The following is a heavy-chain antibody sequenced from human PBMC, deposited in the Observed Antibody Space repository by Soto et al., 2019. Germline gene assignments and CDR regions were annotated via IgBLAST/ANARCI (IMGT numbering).Heavy chain of an antibody. Sequence: QITLKESGPTLVKPTQTLTLTCNLSGISLTTSGVAVGWFRQPPGKALEWLALLYWDDLKHYSPSLESRLTVTRDTSKNQVVLTMANMDPVDTATFYCAHTSRLSGDHYFDSWGQGALVTVSS. V-gene: IGHV2-5*02. J-gene: IGHJ4*02. D-gene: IGHD7-27*01. CDR3: AHTSRLSGDHYFDS. CDR2: LYWDDLK. CDR1: GISLTTSGVA.